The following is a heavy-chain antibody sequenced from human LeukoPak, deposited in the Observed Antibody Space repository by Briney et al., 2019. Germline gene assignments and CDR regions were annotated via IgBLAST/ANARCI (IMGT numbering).Heavy chain of an antibody. V-gene: IGHV3-21*01. Sequence: KPGGSLRLSCAASGLTFSSYSMNWVRQAPGKGLEWVSSISSSSSYIYYADSVKGRFTISRDNAKNSLYLQMNSLRAEDTAVYYCARDLGSYYSYWGQGTLVTVSS. CDR3: ARDLGSYYSY. CDR1: GLTFSSYS. CDR2: ISSSSSYI. D-gene: IGHD1-26*01. J-gene: IGHJ4*02.